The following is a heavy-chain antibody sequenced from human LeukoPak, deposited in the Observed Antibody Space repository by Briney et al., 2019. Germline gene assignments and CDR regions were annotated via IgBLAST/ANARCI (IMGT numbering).Heavy chain of an antibody. V-gene: IGHV1-8*01. Sequence: ASVKVSCKASGYTFASYDINWVRQATGQGLEWMGWMNPNSGNTGYAQKFQGRVTMTRNTSISTAYMELSSLRSEDTAVYYCARGLVRQWLVFVYWGQGTLVTVSS. CDR1: GYTFASYD. CDR2: MNPNSGNT. CDR3: ARGLVRQWLVFVY. D-gene: IGHD6-19*01. J-gene: IGHJ4*02.